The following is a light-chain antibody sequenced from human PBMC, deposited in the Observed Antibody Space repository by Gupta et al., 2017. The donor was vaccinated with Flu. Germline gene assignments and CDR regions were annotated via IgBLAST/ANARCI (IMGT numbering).Light chain of an antibody. CDR1: RIGSKS. CDR3: QVWDSSSDNQV. Sequence: GSKYRSTCGGKRIGSKSVNWDQQEAGTAPVLFFYDDRYRLSVRPERFSGSNSVNTATLTSSRVYAGDDADYYCQVWDSSSDNQVFGGGTKLTVL. J-gene: IGLJ3*02. CDR2: DDR. V-gene: IGLV3-21*03.